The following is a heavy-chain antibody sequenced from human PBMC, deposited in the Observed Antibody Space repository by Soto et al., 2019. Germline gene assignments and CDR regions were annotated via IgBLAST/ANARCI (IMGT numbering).Heavy chain of an antibody. CDR1: GFTFSSYS. D-gene: IGHD3-22*01. CDR3: ARESPGTMIAAFDY. Sequence: VGSLRLSCAASGFTFSSYSMNWVRQAPGKVLEWVSSISSSSSYIYYADSVKGRFTISRDNAKNSLYLQMNSLRAEDTAVYYCARESPGTMIAAFDYWGQGTLVTVSS. J-gene: IGHJ4*02. V-gene: IGHV3-21*01. CDR2: ISSSSSYI.